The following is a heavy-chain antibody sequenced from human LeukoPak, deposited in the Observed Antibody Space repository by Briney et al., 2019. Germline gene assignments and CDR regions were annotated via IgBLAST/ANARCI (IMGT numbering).Heavy chain of an antibody. CDR2: FYYSGST. CDR3: VYYYGSGSVEY. V-gene: IGHV4-39*01. CDR1: GGSITSSNYY. D-gene: IGHD3-10*01. Sequence: SETLSLTCTVSGGSITSSNYYWGWIRQPPGKGLEWIGSFYYSGSTNYNPSLKSRVTISVDTSKNQFSLKLSSVTAADTAVYYCVYYYGSGSVEYWGQGTLVAVSS. J-gene: IGHJ4*02.